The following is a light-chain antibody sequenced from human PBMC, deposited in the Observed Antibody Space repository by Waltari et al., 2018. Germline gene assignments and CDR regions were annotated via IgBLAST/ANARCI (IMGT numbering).Light chain of an antibody. J-gene: IGKJ1*01. CDR1: QGINNE. CDR3: QHEHVPPWT. CDR2: GAS. Sequence: DIQMTQSPSSLSASVGDRVTVTCRASQGINNELTWYQQKPGKAPTLLIYGASTLQTGVSSRFSGSGSETEFTLTISSLQPEDVATYYCQHEHVPPWTFGQGTKVEIK. V-gene: IGKV1-27*01.